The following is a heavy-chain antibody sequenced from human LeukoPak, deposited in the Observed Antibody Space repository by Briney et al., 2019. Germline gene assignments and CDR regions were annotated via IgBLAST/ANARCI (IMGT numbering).Heavy chain of an antibody. CDR3: ARGGSYDFWSGYYYYFDY. CDR1: GYTFTSYD. V-gene: IGHV1-8*03. J-gene: IGHJ4*02. D-gene: IGHD3-3*01. CDR2: MNPNSGNT. Sequence: ASVKVSCKASGYTFTSYDINWVRQATGQGLEWMGWMNPNSGNTGYAQKFQGRVTITRNTSISTAYMELSSLRSEDTAVHYCARGGSYDFWSGYYYYFDYWGQGTLVTVSS.